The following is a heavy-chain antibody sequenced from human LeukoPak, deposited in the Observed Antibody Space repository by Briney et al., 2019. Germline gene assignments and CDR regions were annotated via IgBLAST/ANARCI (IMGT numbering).Heavy chain of an antibody. Sequence: GGSLRLSCAATGFTFSSYAMSWVRQAPGKGLEWVSTISSSGVSTYYADSVKGRFTISRDNSKNTLYLQMNSLRGEDTAVYYCARGSSGWFDDNWFAPWGQGTLVTVSS. CDR1: GFTFSSYA. V-gene: IGHV3-23*01. D-gene: IGHD6-19*01. CDR3: ARGSSGWFDDNWFAP. CDR2: ISSSGVST. J-gene: IGHJ5*02.